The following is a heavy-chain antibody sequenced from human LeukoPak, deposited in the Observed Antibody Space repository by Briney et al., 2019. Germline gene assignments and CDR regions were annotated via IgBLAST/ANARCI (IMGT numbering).Heavy chain of an antibody. V-gene: IGHV1-24*01. D-gene: IGHD3-3*01. CDR2: FDPEDGET. CDR1: VYTLTELS. Sequence: ASVKVSCKVSVYTLTELSMHWVRQAPGKGLEWMGGFDPEDGETIYAQKFQGRVTMTEDTSTDTAYMELSSLRSEDTAVYYCATYYDFWSGYPNWGQGTLVTVSS. J-gene: IGHJ4*02. CDR3: ATYYDFWSGYPN.